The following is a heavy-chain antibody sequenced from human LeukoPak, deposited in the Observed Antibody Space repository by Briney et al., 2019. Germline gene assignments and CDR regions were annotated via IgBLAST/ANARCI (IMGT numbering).Heavy chain of an antibody. Sequence: GASVKVSCKASGYTFTGYYMHWVRQAPGQGLEWMGWINPNSGGTNYAQKFQGRVTMTRDTSISTAYMELSRLRSDDTAVYYCARESGRPCSSTSCYYNWFDPWGQGTLVTVSS. V-gene: IGHV1-2*02. CDR3: ARESGRPCSSTSCYYNWFDP. CDR1: GYTFTGYY. CDR2: INPNSGGT. D-gene: IGHD2-2*01. J-gene: IGHJ5*02.